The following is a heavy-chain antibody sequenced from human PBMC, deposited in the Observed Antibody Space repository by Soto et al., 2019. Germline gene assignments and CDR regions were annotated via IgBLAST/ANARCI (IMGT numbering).Heavy chain of an antibody. CDR2: ISDSGGGT. V-gene: IGHV3-23*01. CDR3: ARDFGSTVGATDY. D-gene: IGHD1-26*01. CDR1: RFTFSSYA. Sequence: SCAASRFTFSSYAMSWVRQAPGKGLEWVSTISDSGGGTYYADSVKGRFTIYRDNSKNTLYLQMKSLRAEDTAVYYCARDFGSTVGATDYWGQGTLVTVSS. J-gene: IGHJ4*02.